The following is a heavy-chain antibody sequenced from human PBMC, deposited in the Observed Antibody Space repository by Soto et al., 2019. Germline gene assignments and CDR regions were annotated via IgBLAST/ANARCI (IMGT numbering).Heavy chain of an antibody. V-gene: IGHV4-30-2*01. CDR3: ARERDGFGVYFDF. CDR1: GGSISSGGHS. D-gene: IGHD3-3*01. CDR2: IYHSGST. J-gene: IGHJ4*02. Sequence: SETLSLTCAVSGGSISSGGHSWSWIRQPPGKGLEWIGYIYHSGSTSYNPSLKSRVTISVDRSKNQFSLKLNSVTAAGTAVYYCARERDGFGVYFDFWGQGTLVTVSS.